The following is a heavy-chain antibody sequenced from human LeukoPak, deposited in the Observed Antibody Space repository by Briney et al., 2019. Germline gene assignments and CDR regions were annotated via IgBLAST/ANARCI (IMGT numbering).Heavy chain of an antibody. J-gene: IGHJ6*02. CDR1: GYTFTGYY. CDR2: INPNSGGT. Sequence: ASVKVPCKAPGYTFTGYYMHWVRQAPGQGLEWMGWINPNSGGTNYAQKFQGWVTMTRDTSISTAYMELSRLRSDDTAVYYCARVDDFSGMDVWGQGTTVTVSS. D-gene: IGHD3-3*01. V-gene: IGHV1-2*04. CDR3: ARVDDFSGMDV.